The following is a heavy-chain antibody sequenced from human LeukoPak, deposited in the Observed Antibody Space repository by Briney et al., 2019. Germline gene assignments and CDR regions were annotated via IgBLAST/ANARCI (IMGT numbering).Heavy chain of an antibody. CDR3: ARRYCSSTSCPNWFDP. D-gene: IGHD2-2*01. CDR1: GYSFTSYW. CDR2: IYPGDSDT. J-gene: IGHJ5*02. Sequence: GESLKISCKGSGYSFTSYWIGWVRQMPGNGLEWMGIIYPGDSDTRYSPSFQGQVTISADKSISTAYLQWSSLKASDTAMYYCARRYCSSTSCPNWFDPWGQGTLVTVSS. V-gene: IGHV5-51*01.